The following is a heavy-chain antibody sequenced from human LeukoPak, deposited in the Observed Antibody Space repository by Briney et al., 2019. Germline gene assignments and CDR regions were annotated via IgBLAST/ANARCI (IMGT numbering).Heavy chain of an antibody. V-gene: IGHV3-33*01. D-gene: IGHD1-26*01. CDR3: AREVGAKSEAAFDI. CDR1: GFTFGSYG. Sequence: GGSLRLSCAASGFTFGSYGMHWVRQAPGKGLEWVAVIWYDGSNKYYADSVKGRFTISRDNSKNTLYLQMNSLRAEDTAVYYCAREVGAKSEAAFDIWGQGTMVTVSS. J-gene: IGHJ3*02. CDR2: IWYDGSNK.